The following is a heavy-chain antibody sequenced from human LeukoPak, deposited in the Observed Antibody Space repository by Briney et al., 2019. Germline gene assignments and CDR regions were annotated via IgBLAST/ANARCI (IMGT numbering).Heavy chain of an antibody. CDR3: ARLVGRTRAIVFDY. Sequence: GESLKISCKGSGYSFTRYWIGWVRQMPGKGLEWMGIIYPGESDTRYSPSFQGQVTISADKSISTAYLQWSSLKASGTAMYYCARLVGRTRAIVFDYWGQGTLGTVSS. J-gene: IGHJ4*02. CDR2: IYPGESDT. D-gene: IGHD6-19*01. CDR1: GYSFTRYW. V-gene: IGHV5-51*01.